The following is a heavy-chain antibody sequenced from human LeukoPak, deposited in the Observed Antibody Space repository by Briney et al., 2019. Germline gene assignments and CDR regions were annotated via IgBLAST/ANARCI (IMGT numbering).Heavy chain of an antibody. CDR2: ISGSGGST. Sequence: GGSLRLSCAASGFTFSSYAMSWVRQAPGRGLEWVSAISGSGGSTYYADSVKGRFTISRDNSKNTLYLQMNSLRAEDTAVYYCAKKWDLVVVAATPDYWGQGTLVTVSS. J-gene: IGHJ4*02. CDR3: AKKWDLVVVAATPDY. D-gene: IGHD2-15*01. CDR1: GFTFSSYA. V-gene: IGHV3-23*01.